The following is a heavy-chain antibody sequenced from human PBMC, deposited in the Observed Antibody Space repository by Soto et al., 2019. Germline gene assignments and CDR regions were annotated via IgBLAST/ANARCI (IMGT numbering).Heavy chain of an antibody. J-gene: IGHJ4*02. D-gene: IGHD2-2*02. CDR2: IKEDGSLK. CDR3: VRDSYTAHWHTAGEDY. CDR1: GFYITNYW. Sequence: DVQLVESRGGLVQPGGSLRLSCAASGFYITNYWMTWVRQAPGKGPEWVANIKEDGSLKFYVDSVRGRFTISRDNAKNSVYLEMSRLRAEDTAVYYCVRDSYTAHWHTAGEDYWGQGTLVTVSS. V-gene: IGHV3-7*01.